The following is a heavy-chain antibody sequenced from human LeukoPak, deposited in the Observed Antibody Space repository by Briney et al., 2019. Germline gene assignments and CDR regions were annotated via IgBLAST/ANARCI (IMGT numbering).Heavy chain of an antibody. CDR2: IIPIFGTA. Sequence: SVKVSCKASGGTFSSYAISWVRQAPGQGLEWMGGIIPIFGTANYAQKFQGRVTITADESTSTAYMELSSLRSEDTAVYYCARESTYYYDSSSYYYYGMGVWGQGTTVAVSS. CDR1: GGTFSSYA. V-gene: IGHV1-69*13. J-gene: IGHJ6*02. CDR3: ARESTYYYDSSSYYYYGMGV. D-gene: IGHD3-22*01.